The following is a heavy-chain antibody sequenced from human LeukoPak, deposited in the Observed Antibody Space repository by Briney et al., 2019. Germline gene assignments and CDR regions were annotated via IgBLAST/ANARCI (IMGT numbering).Heavy chain of an antibody. CDR3: ARQGGERNWFDP. Sequence: GESLKISCEGFGYRFTSDWIGWVRQKPGKGLEWLGMIYPDDSDTRYSPSFLGQVTISADTSINTAYLQWSSLMASDTAIYYCARQGGERNWFDPWGQGTLVTVSS. D-gene: IGHD3-10*01. CDR1: GYRFTSDW. CDR2: IYPDDSDT. J-gene: IGHJ5*02. V-gene: IGHV5-51*01.